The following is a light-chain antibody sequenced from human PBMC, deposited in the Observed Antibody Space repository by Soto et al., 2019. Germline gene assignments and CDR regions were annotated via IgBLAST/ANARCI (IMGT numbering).Light chain of an antibody. V-gene: IGKV1-5*01. CDR2: DAS. CDR1: QSISSF. CDR3: QQYNSYSPT. J-gene: IGKJ1*01. Sequence: DIQITQSPSTLSASVGDRVTITCRASQSISSFLAWYQQKPGKAPKLLIYDASSLESGVPSRFSGSGSETEFTLTVSGLQPGDSATYYCQQYNSYSPTFGQGTKVDIK.